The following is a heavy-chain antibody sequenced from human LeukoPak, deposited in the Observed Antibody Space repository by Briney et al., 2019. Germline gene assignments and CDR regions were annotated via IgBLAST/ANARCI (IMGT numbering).Heavy chain of an antibody. CDR1: GGTFSSYA. J-gene: IGHJ4*02. CDR3: ARDVPDYYGSGSPSPTFDY. V-gene: IGHV1-69*13. Sequence: SVKVSCTASGGTFSSYAISWVRQAPGQGLEWMGGIIPIFGTANYAQKFQGRVTITADESTSTAYMELSSLRSEDTAVYYCARDVPDYYGSGSPSPTFDYWGQGTLVTVSS. D-gene: IGHD3-10*01. CDR2: IIPIFGTA.